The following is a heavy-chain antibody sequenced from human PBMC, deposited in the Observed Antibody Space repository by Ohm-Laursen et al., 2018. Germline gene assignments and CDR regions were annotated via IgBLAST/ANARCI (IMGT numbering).Heavy chain of an antibody. J-gene: IGHJ2*01. CDR2: IKTKTDGGTT. D-gene: IGHD6-19*01. CDR3: TSRLPIAVAAAAQYFDL. V-gene: IGHV3-15*01. Sequence: SLRLSCAASGFTFSNAWMNWVRQAPGKGLEWVGRIKTKTDGGTTDYAAPVEGRFTISRDDSKNTLYLQMNSLKIEDTAVYYCTSRLPIAVAAAAQYFDLWGRGTLVTVSS. CDR1: GFTFSNAW.